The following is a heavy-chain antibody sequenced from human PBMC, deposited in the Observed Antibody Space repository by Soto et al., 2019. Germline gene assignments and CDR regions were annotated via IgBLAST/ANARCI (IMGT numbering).Heavy chain of an antibody. CDR1: GGTFNNYV. CDR3: ARARRWGNCSGGSCHSNFDY. V-gene: IGHV1-69*06. D-gene: IGHD2-15*01. CDR2: IIPIFGTP. J-gene: IGHJ4*02. Sequence: ASVKVSCKASGGTFNNYVINWVRQAPGQGLEWMAGIIPIFGTPNYAQKFQGRVTITADKSTSTAYMELNSLTAADTAVYYCARARRWGNCSGGSCHSNFDYWGQGTLVTVSS.